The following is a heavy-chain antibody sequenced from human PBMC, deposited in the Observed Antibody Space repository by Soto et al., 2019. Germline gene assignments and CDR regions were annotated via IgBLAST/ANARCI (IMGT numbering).Heavy chain of an antibody. CDR2: IIPIFGTA. D-gene: IGHD2-2*01. J-gene: IGHJ6*02. CDR1: GGTFSSYA. V-gene: IGHV1-69*13. Sequence: ASVKVSCKASGGTFSSYAISWVRQAPGQGLEWMGGIIPIFGTANYAQKFQGRVTITADESTSTAYMELSSLRSEDTAVYYCARAPPPQNRIPSGMDVWGQGTTVTVSS. CDR3: ARAPPPQNRIPSGMDV.